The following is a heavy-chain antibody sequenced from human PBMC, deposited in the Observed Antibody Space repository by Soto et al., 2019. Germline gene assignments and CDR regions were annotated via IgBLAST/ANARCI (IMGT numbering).Heavy chain of an antibody. Sequence: QVQLVESGGGVVQPGRSLRLSCVASGFTFSSSAMHWVRQAPGKGLEWVAVISYDGSNKYYADSVKGQFTISRDNSKNTLYLQMNSLRAEDTSVYYCARAVSSSWGFDYWGQGTLVTVSS. V-gene: IGHV3-30*04. D-gene: IGHD6-13*01. CDR2: ISYDGSNK. J-gene: IGHJ4*02. CDR3: ARAVSSSWGFDY. CDR1: GFTFSSSA.